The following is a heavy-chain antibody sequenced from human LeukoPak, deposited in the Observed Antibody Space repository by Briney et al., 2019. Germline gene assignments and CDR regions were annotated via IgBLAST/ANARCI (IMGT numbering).Heavy chain of an antibody. CDR3: TRRTGTIDY. J-gene: IGHJ4*02. Sequence: GGSLRLSCAASGFTFSSYGMHWVRQAPGKGLEWVGFIRSKAYGGTTEYAASVKGRFTISRDDSKSIAYLQMNSLKTEDTAVYYCTRRTGTIDYWGQGTLVTVSS. V-gene: IGHV3-49*04. CDR2: IRSKAYGGTT. D-gene: IGHD3/OR15-3a*01. CDR1: GFTFSSYG.